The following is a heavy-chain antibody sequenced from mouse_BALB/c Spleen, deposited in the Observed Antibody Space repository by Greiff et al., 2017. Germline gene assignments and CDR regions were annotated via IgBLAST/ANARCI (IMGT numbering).Heavy chain of an antibody. Sequence: EVQGVESGGGLVKPGGSLKLSCAASGFTFSSYAMSWVRQSPEKRLEWVAEISSGGSYTYYPDTVTGRFTISRDNAKNTLYLEMSSLKSEDTAMYYCARDSPYGNYGAMDYWGQGTSVTVSS. CDR2: ISSGGSYT. CDR1: GFTFSSYA. D-gene: IGHD2-10*02. V-gene: IGHV5-9-4*01. J-gene: IGHJ4*01. CDR3: ARDSPYGNYGAMDY.